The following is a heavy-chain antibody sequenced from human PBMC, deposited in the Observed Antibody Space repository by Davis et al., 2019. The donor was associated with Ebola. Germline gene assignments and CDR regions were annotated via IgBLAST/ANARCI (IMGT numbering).Heavy chain of an antibody. Sequence: ASVKVSCKASGYTFTSYGISWVRQAPGQGLEWMGWISAYNGNTNYAQRLQGRVTMTTDTSTSTPYMELSSLRSEDTAVYYCSRAGGSSGWYGMDVWGQGTLVTVSS. J-gene: IGHJ6*02. CDR3: SRAGGSSGWYGMDV. V-gene: IGHV1-18*01. CDR2: ISAYNGNT. CDR1: GYTFTSYG. D-gene: IGHD6-19*01.